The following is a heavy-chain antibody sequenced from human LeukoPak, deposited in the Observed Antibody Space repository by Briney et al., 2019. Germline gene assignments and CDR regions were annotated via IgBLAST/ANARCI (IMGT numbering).Heavy chain of an antibody. CDR2: INPSGGST. CDR3: ARDLYNYGLRGETFEI. Sequence: ASVKVSCKASGYTFTSYYMHWVRQAPGQGLEWMGIINPSGGSTSYAQKFQGRVTMTRDTSTSTVYMELSSLRSDDTAVYYCARDLYNYGLRGETFEIWGQGTMVTVSS. V-gene: IGHV1-46*01. J-gene: IGHJ3*02. D-gene: IGHD5-18*01. CDR1: GYTFTSYY.